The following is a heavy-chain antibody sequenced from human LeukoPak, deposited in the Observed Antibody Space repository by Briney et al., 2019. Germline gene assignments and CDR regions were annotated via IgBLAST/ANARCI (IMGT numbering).Heavy chain of an antibody. CDR3: TTAFLMWCGGNSAGWFDP. V-gene: IGHV4-39*02. J-gene: IGHJ5*02. Sequence: PSETLSLTCTVSGGSISSDNYYWYWIRQPPGKGLEWIGTVSHSGTTYYDPSLQSRLTLSVDTSKNHFSLNLQSVTAADTAVYYCTTAFLMWCGGNSAGWFDPWGQGTLVTVSA. D-gene: IGHD2-21*01. CDR2: VSHSGTT. CDR1: GGSISSDNYY.